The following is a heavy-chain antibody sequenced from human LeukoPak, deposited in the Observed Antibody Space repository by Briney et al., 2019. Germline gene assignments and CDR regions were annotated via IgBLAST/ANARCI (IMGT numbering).Heavy chain of an antibody. J-gene: IGHJ6*03. D-gene: IGHD1-26*01. CDR2: IIPIFGTA. V-gene: IGHV1-69*05. CDR1: GGTFSSYA. Sequence: SVKVSCKASGGTFSSYAISLVRQAPGQGLEWMGGIIPIFGTASYAQKFQGRVTITTDESTSTAYMELSSLRSEDTAVYYCAREGSGSYGDYYMDVWGKGTTVTVSS. CDR3: AREGSGSYGDYYMDV.